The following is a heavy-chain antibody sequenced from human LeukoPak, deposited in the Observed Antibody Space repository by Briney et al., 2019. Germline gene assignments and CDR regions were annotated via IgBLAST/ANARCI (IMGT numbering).Heavy chain of an antibody. CDR2: ISYDGSNK. CDR3: ARESSAARATLFDY. D-gene: IGHD6-25*01. CDR1: GFTFSSYA. J-gene: IGHJ4*02. Sequence: GGSLRLSCAASGFTFSSYAMHWVRQAPGKGLEWVAVISYDGSNKYYADSVKGRFTISRDNSKNTLYLQMNSLRAEDTAVYYCARESSAARATLFDYWGQGTLVTVSS. V-gene: IGHV3-30-3*01.